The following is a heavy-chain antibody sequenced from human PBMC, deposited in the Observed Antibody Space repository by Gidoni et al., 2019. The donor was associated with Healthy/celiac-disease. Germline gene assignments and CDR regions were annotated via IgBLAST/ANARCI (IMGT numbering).Heavy chain of an antibody. CDR3: APPPGGDAFDI. D-gene: IGHD3-10*01. J-gene: IGHJ3*02. Sequence: EVQLLESGGGLVQPGGCLQLSCAAHGFTFSSYAMSWVRQAPGKGLEWVSAISGSGGSTYYADSVKGRFTISRDNSKNTLYLQMNSLRAEDTAVYYGAPPPGGDAFDIWGQGTMVTVSS. CDR1: GFTFSSYA. CDR2: ISGSGGST. V-gene: IGHV3-23*01.